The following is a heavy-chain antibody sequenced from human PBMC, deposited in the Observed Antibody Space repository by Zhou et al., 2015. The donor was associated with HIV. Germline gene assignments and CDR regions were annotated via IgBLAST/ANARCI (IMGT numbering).Heavy chain of an antibody. CDR3: ARDARHQRQLVLSYYYYYMDV. CDR1: GGTFSSYA. V-gene: IGHV1-69*01. CDR2: IIPIFGTA. D-gene: IGHD6-13*01. Sequence: QVQLVQSGAEVKKPGSSVKVSCKASGGTFSSYAISWVRQAPGQGLEWMGGIIPIFGTANYAQKFQGRVTITADESTSTAYMELSSLRSEDTAVYYCARDARHQRQLVLSYYYYYMDVWGKGTTVTVSS. J-gene: IGHJ6*03.